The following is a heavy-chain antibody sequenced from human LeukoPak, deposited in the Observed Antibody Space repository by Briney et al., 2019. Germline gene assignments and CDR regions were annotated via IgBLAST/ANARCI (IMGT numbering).Heavy chain of an antibody. Sequence: PSETLSLTCAAYGGSFSGYYWSWIRQPPGKGLEWIGEINHSGSTNYNPSLKSRVTISVDTSKDQFSLKLSSVTAADTAVYYCARGSAVAGNDYWGQGTLVTVSS. CDR3: ARGSAVAGNDY. V-gene: IGHV4-34*01. J-gene: IGHJ4*02. CDR2: INHSGST. D-gene: IGHD6-19*01. CDR1: GGSFSGYY.